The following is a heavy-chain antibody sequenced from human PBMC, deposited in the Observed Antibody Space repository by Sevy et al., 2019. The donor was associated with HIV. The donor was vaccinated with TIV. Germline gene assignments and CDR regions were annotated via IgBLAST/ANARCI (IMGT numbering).Heavy chain of an antibody. Sequence: GGSLRLSCAASGFTFSSYAMHWVRQAPGKGLEWVAVISYDGSDKYYADSVKGRFTISRDNSKNTLYLQMNSLRAEDTAVYYCARPKESSGYFTEFQHDAFDIWGQGTMVTVSS. CDR2: ISYDGSDK. J-gene: IGHJ3*02. D-gene: IGHD3-22*01. V-gene: IGHV3-30*04. CDR1: GFTFSSYA. CDR3: ARPKESSGYFTEFQHDAFDI.